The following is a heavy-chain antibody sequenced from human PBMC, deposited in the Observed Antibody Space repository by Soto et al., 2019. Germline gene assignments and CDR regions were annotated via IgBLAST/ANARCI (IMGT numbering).Heavy chain of an antibody. D-gene: IGHD3-10*01. CDR2: ILDTGTTV. CDR1: GFPFSSTD. Sequence: HPGGSLRLSCAASGFPFSSTDMSWVRQAPGKGLEWVSTILDTGTTVFYADSVKGRFTVSRDNSNNTLYVQMNNLRADDTAVYYCVKNSGWFNTWGQGALVTVSS. CDR3: VKNSGWFNT. J-gene: IGHJ5*02. V-gene: IGHV3-23*01.